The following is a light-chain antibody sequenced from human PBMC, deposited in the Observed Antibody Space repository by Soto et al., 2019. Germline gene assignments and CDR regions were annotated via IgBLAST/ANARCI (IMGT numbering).Light chain of an antibody. J-gene: IGLJ3*02. CDR1: SSNIESNY. CDR2: RND. V-gene: IGLV1-47*01. Sequence: QSVLTQPPSASGTPGQRVTISCSGSSSNIESNYVYWYQQLPGSAPKLLIYRNDQRPSGVPGRFSGSNSGTSASLAIGGLRSEDEADYYCAAWDDSLSALVFGGGTQLTVL. CDR3: AAWDDSLSALV.